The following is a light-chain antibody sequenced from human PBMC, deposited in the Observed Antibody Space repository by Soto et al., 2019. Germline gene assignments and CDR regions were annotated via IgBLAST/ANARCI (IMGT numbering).Light chain of an antibody. CDR1: SSDVGGYNY. CDR3: SSYTSSSSVV. Sequence: QSALTQPASVSGSPGQSITISCTGTSSDVGGYNYVSWYQQHPGKAPKLMIYEVSNRPSGVSNRFSGSKSGNTASLTISGLRAEDEADYYCSSYTSSSSVVFGGGIKLTVL. CDR2: EVS. J-gene: IGLJ2*01. V-gene: IGLV2-14*01.